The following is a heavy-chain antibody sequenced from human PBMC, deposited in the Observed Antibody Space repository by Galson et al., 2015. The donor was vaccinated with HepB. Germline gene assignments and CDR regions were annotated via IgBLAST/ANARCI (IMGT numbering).Heavy chain of an antibody. CDR2: TSRDGTTK. Sequence: SLRLSCAASGFSFSTSWMHWIRQAPGKGLVWVSRTSRDGTTKEYADSVKGRFTISRGNAKDTLYLQMNSVRVEDTAVYYCVRLVGDSSSSTIWGRGTMVTVAS. CDR1: GFSFSTSW. D-gene: IGHD6-6*01. J-gene: IGHJ3*02. V-gene: IGHV3-74*01. CDR3: VRLVGDSSSSTI.